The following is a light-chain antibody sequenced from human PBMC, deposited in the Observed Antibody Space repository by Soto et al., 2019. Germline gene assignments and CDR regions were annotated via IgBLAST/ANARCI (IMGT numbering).Light chain of an antibody. CDR1: SSDVGGYNY. J-gene: IGLJ2*01. V-gene: IGLV2-14*01. Sequence: QSALTQPASVSGSPGQSITISCTGISSDVGGYNYDSWYQQHPGKAPKLMIYDVSDRPSGVSNRFSGSKSGNTASLTISGLQAEDEADYYCSSYTSSSTVFGGGTKLTVL. CDR2: DVS. CDR3: SSYTSSSTV.